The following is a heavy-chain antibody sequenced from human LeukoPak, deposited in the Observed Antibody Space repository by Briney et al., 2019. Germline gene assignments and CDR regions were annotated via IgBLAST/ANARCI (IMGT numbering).Heavy chain of an antibody. V-gene: IGHV4-59*01. J-gene: IGHJ3*02. CDR1: GDSISTYY. D-gene: IGHD5-18*01. CDR2: IDYRGRP. CDR3: ARSRSGYSYDHAAFEI. Sequence: SETLSLTCTVSGDSISTYYWSWLRQPAGKGRDWIACIDYRGRPTYNPSLRSRVPISVDTSRNQFSLKLSSVTAADTAVYYCARSRSGYSYDHAAFEIWGQGTMVTVSS.